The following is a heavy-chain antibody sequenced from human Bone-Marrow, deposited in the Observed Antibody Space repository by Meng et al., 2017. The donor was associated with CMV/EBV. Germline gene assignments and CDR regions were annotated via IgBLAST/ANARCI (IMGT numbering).Heavy chain of an antibody. D-gene: IGHD2-8*01. CDR3: ARGNGVRGNWFDP. V-gene: IGHV1-69*16. CDR2: ISVMVGTP. CDR1: GGTLST. J-gene: IGHJ5*02. Sequence: SVKVSCKASGGTLSTISWVRQAPGQGLEWMGGISVMVGTPTYAQKLQGRVTFTTDESTSTAYMELSNLRFEDTAVYYCARGNGVRGNWFDPWGQGTLVTVSS.